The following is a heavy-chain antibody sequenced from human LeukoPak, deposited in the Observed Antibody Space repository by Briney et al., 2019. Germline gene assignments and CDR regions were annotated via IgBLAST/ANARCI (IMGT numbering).Heavy chain of an antibody. CDR1: GFTLSSKY. D-gene: IGHD5-24*01. CDR2: IYSGGTT. CDR3: ARVSGNGCLDY. V-gene: IGHV3-53*01. J-gene: IGHJ4*02. Sequence: GGSLRLFCAASGFTLSSKYMTWVRQAPGKGLEWVSVIYSGGTTYHADSVKGRFSISRHNSKNTVYLQMNSLRAEYTAVYHCARVSGNGCLDYWGRGRLVSDCS.